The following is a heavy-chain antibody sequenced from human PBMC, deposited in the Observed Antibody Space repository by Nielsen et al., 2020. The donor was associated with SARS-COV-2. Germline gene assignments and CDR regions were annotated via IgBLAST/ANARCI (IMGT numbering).Heavy chain of an antibody. J-gene: IGHJ4*02. CDR2: VYPGDSESET. V-gene: IGHV5-51*01. D-gene: IGHD5-18*01. CDR3: ARHGFQTAWSNFDS. Sequence: GESLKISCQVSGYSFSNFWIGWVRQMPGKGLEWMGIVYPGDSESETRYSPSVQGQVTMSVDRAISTVYLQWSSLKASDTAIYYCARHGFQTAWSNFDSWGQGTLVTVSS. CDR1: GYSFSNFW.